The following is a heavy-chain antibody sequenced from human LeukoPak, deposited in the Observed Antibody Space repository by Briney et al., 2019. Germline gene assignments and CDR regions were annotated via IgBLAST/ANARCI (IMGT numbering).Heavy chain of an antibody. D-gene: IGHD2-15*01. CDR3: ASDHCSGGSCYPRYYYGMDV. CDR1: GGTFSSYA. Sequence: SVKVSCKASGGTFSSYAISWVRQAPGQGVEWMGGIIPIFGTANYAQKFQGRVTITADESTSTAYMELSSLRSEDTAVYYCASDHCSGGSCYPRYYYGMDVWGKGTTVTVSS. J-gene: IGHJ6*04. CDR2: IIPIFGTA. V-gene: IGHV1-69*13.